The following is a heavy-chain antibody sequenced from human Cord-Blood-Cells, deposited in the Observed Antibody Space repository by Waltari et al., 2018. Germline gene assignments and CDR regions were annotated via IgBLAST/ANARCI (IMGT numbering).Heavy chain of an antibody. CDR2: ISGSGGST. CDR3: ARREYSSSYFDY. D-gene: IGHD6-6*01. J-gene: IGHJ4*02. Sequence: EVQLVESGGGLVQPGGSLRLSCAASGFTFSSYAMSWVRQAAGKGLEWVSAISGSGGSTYYADSVKGRFTISRDNSKNTLYLQMNSLRAEDTAVYYCARREYSSSYFDYWGQGTLVTVSS. CDR1: GFTFSSYA. V-gene: IGHV3-23*04.